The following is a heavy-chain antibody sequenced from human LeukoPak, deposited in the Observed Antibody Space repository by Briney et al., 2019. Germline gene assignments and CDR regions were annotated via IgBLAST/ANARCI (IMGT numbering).Heavy chain of an antibody. Sequence: SETLSLTCTVSGGSVSSSSYYWGWLRQPPGKGLERIGNIYYSGSTYYNPSLKSRITMSVDTANNQFSLKVHSVTAADTAVYYCARLSKGRFFDYIFDYWGQGTLVTVSS. CDR3: ARLSKGRFFDYIFDY. V-gene: IGHV4-39*01. D-gene: IGHD3-9*01. J-gene: IGHJ4*02. CDR2: IYYSGST. CDR1: GGSVSSSSYY.